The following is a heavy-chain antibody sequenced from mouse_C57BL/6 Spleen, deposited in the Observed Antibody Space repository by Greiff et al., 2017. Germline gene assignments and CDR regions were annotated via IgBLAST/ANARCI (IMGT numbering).Heavy chain of an antibody. D-gene: IGHD1-1*01. Sequence: EVKLVESEGGLVQPGSSMKLSCTASGFTFSDYYMAWVRQVPEKGLEWVANINYDGSSTYYLDSLKSRFIISRDNAKNILYLQMSSLKSEDTATYYCARDTGYYYGSLDYWGQGTSVTVSS. V-gene: IGHV5-16*01. CDR3: ARDTGYYYGSLDY. J-gene: IGHJ4*01. CDR2: INYDGSST. CDR1: GFTFSDYY.